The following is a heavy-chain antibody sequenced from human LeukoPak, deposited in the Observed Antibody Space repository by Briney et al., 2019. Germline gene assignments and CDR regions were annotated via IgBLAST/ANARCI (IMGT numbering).Heavy chain of an antibody. CDR2: INHSGST. CDR1: GGSFSGYY. V-gene: IGHV4-34*01. Sequence: SETLSLTCAVYGGSFSGYYWSWIRQPPGKGLEWIGEINHSGSTNYNPSLKSRVTISVDTSKNQFSLKLSSVTTADTAVYYCARRERTVYYYGSGSPFDYWGQGTLVTVSS. J-gene: IGHJ4*02. D-gene: IGHD3-10*01. CDR3: ARRERTVYYYGSGSPFDY.